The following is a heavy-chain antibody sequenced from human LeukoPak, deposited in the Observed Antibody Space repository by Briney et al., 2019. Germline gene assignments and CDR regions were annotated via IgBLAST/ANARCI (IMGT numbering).Heavy chain of an antibody. CDR1: GGSFSGYY. Sequence: SETLSLTCAVYGGSFSGYYWSWIRQPPGKGLEWIGEIKHSGSTNYNPSLKSRVTISVDTSKNQFSLKLSSVTAADTAVYYCARPLGRFPDVWGQGTTVTVSS. CDR2: IKHSGST. CDR3: ARPLGRFPDV. J-gene: IGHJ6*02. V-gene: IGHV4-34*01. D-gene: IGHD3-3*01.